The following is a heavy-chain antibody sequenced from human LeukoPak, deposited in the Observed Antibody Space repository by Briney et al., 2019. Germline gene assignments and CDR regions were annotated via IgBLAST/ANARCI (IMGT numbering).Heavy chain of an antibody. J-gene: IGHJ4*02. D-gene: IGHD3-22*01. V-gene: IGHV4-59*01. CDR1: GGSISSYY. CDR2: IYDSGST. CDR3: ARQSISGSSLSYFDY. Sequence: SETLSLTCTVSGGSISSYYWSWIRQPPGQGLEWIGNIYDSGSTNYNPSLKSRVTISVDTSKNQCSLKLSSVTAADTAVYYCARQSISGSSLSYFDYWGQGILVNVSS.